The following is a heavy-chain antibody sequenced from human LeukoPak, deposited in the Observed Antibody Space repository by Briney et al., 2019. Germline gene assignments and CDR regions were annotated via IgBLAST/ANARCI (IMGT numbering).Heavy chain of an antibody. Sequence: GGSLRLSCAASGFTFSDYYMSWIRQAPGKGLEWVSYISSSGSTIYYADSVKGRFTISRDNAKNSLYLQMNSLRAEDTAVYYCAREKGYSSSGFYYYGMDVWGQGTTVTVSS. V-gene: IGHV3-11*01. CDR2: ISSSGSTI. CDR3: AREKGYSSSGFYYYGMDV. CDR1: GFTFSDYY. D-gene: IGHD6-6*01. J-gene: IGHJ6*02.